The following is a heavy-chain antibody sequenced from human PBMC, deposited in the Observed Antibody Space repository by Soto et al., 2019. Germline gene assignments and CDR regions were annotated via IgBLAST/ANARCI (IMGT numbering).Heavy chain of an antibody. J-gene: IGHJ4*02. CDR3: KIAVAGIGGV. CDR1: GFTFSGSA. V-gene: IGHV3-73*02. Sequence: EVQLVESGGGSVQPGGSLKLSCAASGFTFSGSAMHWVRQASGKGLEWVGRIRSKANSYATAYAASVKGRFTISRDDSKNTAYLQMNSLKTEDTAVYYCKIAVAGIGGVWGQGTLVTVSS. D-gene: IGHD6-19*01. CDR2: IRSKANSYAT.